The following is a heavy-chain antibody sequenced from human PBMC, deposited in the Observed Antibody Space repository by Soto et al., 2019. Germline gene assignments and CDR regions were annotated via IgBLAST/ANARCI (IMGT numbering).Heavy chain of an antibody. J-gene: IGHJ6*02. CDR1: GGSIISGYYY. CDR2: IYYSGNT. Sequence: LSLTFSVSGGSIISGYYYWSWIREPPGKVLEWIGNIYYSGNTYYNPSLKSRLIISIDTSKNQFSLEVGSVTAADTAVYYCASSSLYGMELWGQGTLVTVSS. V-gene: IGHV4-30-4*01. CDR3: ASSSLYGMEL.